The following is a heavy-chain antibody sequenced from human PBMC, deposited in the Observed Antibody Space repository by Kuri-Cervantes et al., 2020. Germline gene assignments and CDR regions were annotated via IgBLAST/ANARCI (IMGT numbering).Heavy chain of an antibody. V-gene: IGHV2-5*02. Sequence: SGPTLVKPTQTLTLTCTFSGFSLSTSGVGVGWIRQPPGKALEWLALIYWDDDKRYSPSLKSRLTITKDTSKNQVVLTMANMDPVDTATYYCARIREAARPYYYYYMDVWGKGTTVTVSS. CDR2: IYWDDDK. J-gene: IGHJ6*03. CDR3: ARIREAARPYYYYYMDV. D-gene: IGHD6-6*01. CDR1: GFSLSTSGVG.